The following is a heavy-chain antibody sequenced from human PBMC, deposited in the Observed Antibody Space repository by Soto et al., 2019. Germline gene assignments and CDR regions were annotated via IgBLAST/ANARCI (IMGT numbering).Heavy chain of an antibody. CDR3: ARWISGGYSDLFDP. CDR1: GYNFMRYG. CDR2: INVDNGET. J-gene: IGHJ5*02. Sequence: QVQLVQSGAEVKKPGASVKVSCKASGYNFMRYGFTWVRQAPGQGLEWMGWINVDNGETKYPQKIQGRVTMTTDTSTSTVYMELRRLTSDDSAVYYCARWISGGYSDLFDPWGHGSLVTGSS. D-gene: IGHD1-26*01. V-gene: IGHV1-18*04.